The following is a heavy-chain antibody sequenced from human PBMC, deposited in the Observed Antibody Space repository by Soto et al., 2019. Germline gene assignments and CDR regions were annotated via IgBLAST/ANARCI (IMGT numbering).Heavy chain of an antibody. V-gene: IGHV1-24*01. D-gene: IGHD3-22*01. J-gene: IGHJ4*02. CDR3: ATDSHYYDSSGYLRTKGAFDY. CDR1: GYTLTELS. Sequence: ASVKVSCKVSGYTLTELSMHWVRQAPGKGLEWMGGFDPEDGETIYAQKFQGRVTMTEDTSTDTAYMELSSLRSEDTAVYYFATDSHYYDSSGYLRTKGAFDYWGQGTLVTVSS. CDR2: FDPEDGET.